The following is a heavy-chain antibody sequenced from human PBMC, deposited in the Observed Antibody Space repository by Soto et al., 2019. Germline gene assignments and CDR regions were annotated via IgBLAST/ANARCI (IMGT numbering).Heavy chain of an antibody. CDR3: ARGDAVDI. V-gene: IGHV3-30*04. CDR1: GFTFSDYA. J-gene: IGHJ3*02. Sequence: AGGSLRLSCAASGFTFSDYAMHWVRQAPGKGLEWLAVILYDGSNKHYADSVKGRFTISRDNSKNTVYLQMSSLRGEDTAVYYCARGDAVDIWGQGTMVTVSS. CDR2: ILYDGSNK.